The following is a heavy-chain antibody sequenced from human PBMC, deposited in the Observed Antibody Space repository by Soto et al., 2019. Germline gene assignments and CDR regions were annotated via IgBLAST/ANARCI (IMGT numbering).Heavy chain of an antibody. CDR2: INAGNGNT. CDR3: ARDDYDFWSGYPPRGWFDP. V-gene: IGHV1-3*01. D-gene: IGHD3-3*01. CDR1: GYTFTSYA. Sequence: ASVKVSCKASGYTFTSYAMHWVRQAPGQRLEWMGWINAGNGNTKYLQKFQGRVTITRDTSASTAYMELSSLRSEDTAVYYCARDDYDFWSGYPPRGWFDPWGQGTLVTVSS. J-gene: IGHJ5*02.